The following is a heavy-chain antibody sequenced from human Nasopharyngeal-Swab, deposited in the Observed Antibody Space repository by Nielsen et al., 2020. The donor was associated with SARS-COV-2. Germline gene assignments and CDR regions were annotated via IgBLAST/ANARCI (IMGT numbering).Heavy chain of an antibody. J-gene: IGHJ4*02. V-gene: IGHV3-30*04. Sequence: GESLKISCAASGFTFSSYAMHWVRQAPGKGLEWVAVISHDGSKKYYGDSVEGRFIISRDNSKNTLYLQMNSLRAEDTAVYYCARENHGVFDNWGQGTLVTVSS. CDR2: ISHDGSKK. CDR1: GFTFSSYA. CDR3: ARENHGVFDN.